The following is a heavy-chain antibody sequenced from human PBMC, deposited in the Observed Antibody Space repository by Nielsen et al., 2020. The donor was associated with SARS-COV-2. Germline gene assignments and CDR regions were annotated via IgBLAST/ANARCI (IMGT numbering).Heavy chain of an antibody. CDR1: GGSFSGYY. CDR2: INHSGST. J-gene: IGHJ6*02. D-gene: IGHD6-6*01. CDR3: ARLRSSSSGPGNYGMDV. Sequence: SEILSLTCAVYGGSFSGYYWSWIRQPPGKGLEWIGEINHSGSTNYNPSLKSRVTISVDTSKNQFSLKLSSVTAADTAVYYCARLRSSSSGPGNYGMDVWGQGTTVTVSS. V-gene: IGHV4-34*01.